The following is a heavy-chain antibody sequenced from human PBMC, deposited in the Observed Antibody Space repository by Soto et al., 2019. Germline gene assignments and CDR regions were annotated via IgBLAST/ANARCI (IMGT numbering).Heavy chain of an antibody. CDR3: ARGGGWLRWGTFDY. Sequence: GGFLRLSCAASGFTFSDYYISWIRQAPWKGLEWVSYISSSSSYTNYADSVKGRFTISRDNAKNSLYLQMNSLRAEDTAVYYCARGGGWLRWGTFDYLGQGTLVTVCS. CDR2: ISSSSSYT. V-gene: IGHV3-11*06. D-gene: IGHD5-12*01. CDR1: GFTFSDYY. J-gene: IGHJ4*02.